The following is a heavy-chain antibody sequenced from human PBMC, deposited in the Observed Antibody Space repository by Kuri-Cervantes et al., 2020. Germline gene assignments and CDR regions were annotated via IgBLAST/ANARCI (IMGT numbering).Heavy chain of an antibody. J-gene: IGHJ4*02. CDR2: INSDGRST. D-gene: IGHD6-19*01. Sequence: GESLKISCAASGFTFSSYWMSWVRQAPGKGLVWVSRINSDGRSTSYADSVKGRFTISRDNAKNTVYLHMESLRAEDTAVYYCARVKQWLPDYWGQGTLVTVSS. CDR1: GFTFSSYW. V-gene: IGHV3-74*01. CDR3: ARVKQWLPDY.